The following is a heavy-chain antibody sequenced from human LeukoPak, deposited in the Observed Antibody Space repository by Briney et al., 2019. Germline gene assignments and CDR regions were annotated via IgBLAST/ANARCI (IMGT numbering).Heavy chain of an antibody. Sequence: GASVKDSCKASGYTFPSYYMHWVRQAPGKGLEWVAIINPSGGSTSYAQKFQGRVTMTRDMSTSTVYMELSSLRSEDTAVYYCARARKGIAAAGTLDYWGQGTLVTVSS. CDR1: GYTFPSYY. CDR3: ARARKGIAAAGTLDY. J-gene: IGHJ4*02. D-gene: IGHD6-13*01. V-gene: IGHV1-46*01. CDR2: INPSGGST.